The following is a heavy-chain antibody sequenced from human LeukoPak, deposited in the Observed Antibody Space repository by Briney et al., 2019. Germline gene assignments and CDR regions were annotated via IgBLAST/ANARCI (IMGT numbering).Heavy chain of an antibody. CDR1: GYSFSTYW. Sequence: GESLKISCKGSGYSFSTYWIGWVRQMPEKGLEWMGIIYPGDSDTRYSPSFQGQVTISVVKSINTAYLQWSSLKASDTAMYYCARQYYDTTGYTLDYWGQGTLVTVSS. CDR3: ARQYYDTTGYTLDY. CDR2: IYPGDSDT. J-gene: IGHJ4*02. D-gene: IGHD3-22*01. V-gene: IGHV5-51*01.